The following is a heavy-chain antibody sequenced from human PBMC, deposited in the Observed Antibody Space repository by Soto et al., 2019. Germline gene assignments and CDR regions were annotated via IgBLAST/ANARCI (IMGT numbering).Heavy chain of an antibody. CDR3: SRGTSIPASGDY. J-gene: IGHJ4*01. D-gene: IGHD6-6*01. Sequence: QVQLVQSGAEVKKPGASVKVSCKASGYTITNYGINWVRQAPGQGLEWLGWVSAYNGEKRYAQRVQARVIMTTDTSTTTAYMELRSLRSDDTAVYYCSRGTSIPASGDYWGQGTLVTVSS. CDR2: VSAYNGEK. V-gene: IGHV1-18*01. CDR1: GYTITNYG.